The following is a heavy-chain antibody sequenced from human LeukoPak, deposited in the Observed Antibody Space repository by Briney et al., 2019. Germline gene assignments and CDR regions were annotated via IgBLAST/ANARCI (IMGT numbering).Heavy chain of an antibody. CDR1: GGSISSSNW. CDR2: IYHSGST. CDR3: AREGNYDILTGYREIDY. V-gene: IGHV4-4*02. J-gene: IGHJ4*02. D-gene: IGHD3-9*01. Sequence: SGTLSLTCAVSGGSISSSNWWSWVRQPPGKGLEWIGEIYHSGSTNYNPSLKSRATISVDKSKNQFSLKLTSVTAADTAVYYCAREGNYDILTGYREIDYWGQGTLVTVSS.